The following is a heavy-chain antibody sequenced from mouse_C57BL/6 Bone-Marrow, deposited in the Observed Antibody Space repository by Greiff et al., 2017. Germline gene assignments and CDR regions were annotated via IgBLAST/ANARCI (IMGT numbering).Heavy chain of an antibody. J-gene: IGHJ3*01. CDR2: IRNKANNHAT. CDR1: GFTFSDAW. D-gene: IGHD2-3*01. Sequence: EVKLVESGGGLVQPGGSMKLSCAASGFTFSDAWMDWVRQSPEKGLEWVAEIRNKANNHATYYAESVKGRFTNSRDDYKSIVYLQMNSLRAENTGIYYCTPDYDGYYGFAYWGQGTLVTVSA. CDR3: TPDYDGYYGFAY. V-gene: IGHV6-6*01.